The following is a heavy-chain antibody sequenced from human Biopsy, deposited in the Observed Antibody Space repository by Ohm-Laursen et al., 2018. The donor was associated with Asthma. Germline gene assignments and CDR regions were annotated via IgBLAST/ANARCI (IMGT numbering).Heavy chain of an antibody. CDR1: GFTFHNYV. CDR2: IFFDGSNK. Sequence: SLRLSCAASGFTFHNYVMHWVRQAPGKGLEWVAGIFFDGSNKYYADSVKGRFTISRDNSKDTLYLQVNSLRGDDTAVDYCARGKTWGRSYYFDYWGQGTLVTVSS. J-gene: IGHJ4*02. D-gene: IGHD6-6*01. CDR3: ARGKTWGRSYYFDY. V-gene: IGHV3-30-3*01.